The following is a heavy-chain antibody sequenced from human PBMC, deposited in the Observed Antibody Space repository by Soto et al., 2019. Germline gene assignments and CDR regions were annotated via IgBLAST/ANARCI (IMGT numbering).Heavy chain of an antibody. CDR3: ARCSSMEPYYYYYMDV. V-gene: IGHV4-34*01. CDR1: GGSFSGYY. J-gene: IGHJ6*03. D-gene: IGHD1-1*01. CDR2: INHSGST. Sequence: NPSETLSLTCAVYGGSFSGYYWSWIRQPPGKGLEWIGEINHSGSTNYNPSLKSRVTISVDTSKNQFSLKLSSVTAADTAVYYCARCSSMEPYYYYYMDVWGKGTTVTVSS.